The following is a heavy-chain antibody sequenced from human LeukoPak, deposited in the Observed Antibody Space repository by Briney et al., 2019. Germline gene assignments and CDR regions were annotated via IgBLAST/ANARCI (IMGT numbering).Heavy chain of an antibody. CDR3: AREDRIVGEQVLFDY. CDR1: GYTFTSYY. J-gene: IGHJ4*02. CDR2: INPSGDST. D-gene: IGHD1-26*01. V-gene: IGHV1-46*01. Sequence: ASVKVSCKASGYTFTSYYMHWVRQAPGQGLEWMGIINPSGDSTSYAQKFQGRVTMTRDMSTSTVYMELSSLRSEDTAVYYCAREDRIVGEQVLFDYWGQGTLVTVSS.